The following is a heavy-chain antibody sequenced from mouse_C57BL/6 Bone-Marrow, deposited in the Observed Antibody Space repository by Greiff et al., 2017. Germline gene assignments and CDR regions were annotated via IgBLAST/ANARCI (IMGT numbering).Heavy chain of an antibody. D-gene: IGHD1-1*01. CDR1: GFTFSDYG. CDR3: ARPYYYGSSYPSY. V-gene: IGHV5-17*01. Sequence: DVMLVESGGGLVKPGGSLKLSCAASGFTFSDYGMHWVRQAPEKGLEWVAYISSGSSTIYYADTVKGRFTISRDNAKNTLFLQMTSLRSEDTAMYYCARPYYYGSSYPSYWGQGTTLTVSS. J-gene: IGHJ2*01. CDR2: ISSGSSTI.